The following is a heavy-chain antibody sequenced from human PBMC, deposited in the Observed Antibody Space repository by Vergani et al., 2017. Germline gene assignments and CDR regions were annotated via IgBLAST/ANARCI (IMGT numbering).Heavy chain of an antibody. CDR3: ARVASETMIEGLAYYGMDV. Sequence: EVQLVESGGGLVQPGRSLRLSCAASGFTFSSYWMSWVRQAPGKGLEWVANIKQDGSEKYYVDSVKGRFTISRDNAKNSLYLQMNSLRAEDTAVYYCARVASETMIEGLAYYGMDVWGQGTTVTVSS. J-gene: IGHJ6*02. V-gene: IGHV3-7*03. CDR1: GFTFSSYW. CDR2: IKQDGSEK. D-gene: IGHD3-22*01.